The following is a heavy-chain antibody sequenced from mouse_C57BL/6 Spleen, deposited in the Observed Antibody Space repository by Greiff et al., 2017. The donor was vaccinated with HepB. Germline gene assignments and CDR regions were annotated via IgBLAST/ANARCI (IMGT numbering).Heavy chain of an antibody. CDR1: GYTFPDYN. CDR3: AKPGRGDDFDD. V-gene: IGHV1-18*01. Sequence: EVKLLQSGPELVQPGASVKIPCKASGYTFPDYNMDWVKQSHGQSLEWIGDINPNNGGTIYNQKFQGKATLTGDTSSSTAYMELRSLTSEDTADYDGAKPGRGDDFDDWGQGTTLTVSS. CDR2: INPNNGGT. J-gene: IGHJ2*01. D-gene: IGHD4-1*01.